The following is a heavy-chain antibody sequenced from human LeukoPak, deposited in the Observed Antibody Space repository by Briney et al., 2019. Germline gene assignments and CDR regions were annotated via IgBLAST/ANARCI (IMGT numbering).Heavy chain of an antibody. Sequence: PSETLSLTCTVSGGSISSYYWSWIRQPPGKGLEWIGYIYYSGSTNYNPSLEGRVTISVDTSKNQFSLKLSSVTAADTAVYYCARAGVVSNPNSYRYFDLWGRGTLVTVSS. V-gene: IGHV4-59*01. D-gene: IGHD3-3*01. CDR3: ARAGVVSNPNSYRYFDL. CDR2: IYYSGST. CDR1: GGSISSYY. J-gene: IGHJ2*01.